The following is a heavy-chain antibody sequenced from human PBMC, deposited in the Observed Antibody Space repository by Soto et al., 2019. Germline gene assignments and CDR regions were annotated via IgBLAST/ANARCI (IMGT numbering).Heavy chain of an antibody. D-gene: IGHD6-19*01. CDR2: INSDGSST. CDR3: AMKGAVAGFVY. Sequence: EVQLVESGGGLVQPGVSLRLSCAASGFTFSSYWLHWDRQAPGKGLVWISRINSDGSSTNYADSVKGRFTISRDNAKSPLYLQLYSVGAEDTAVYYCAMKGAVAGFVYLGQGALVTVS. CDR1: GFTFSSYW. J-gene: IGHJ4*02. V-gene: IGHV3-74*01.